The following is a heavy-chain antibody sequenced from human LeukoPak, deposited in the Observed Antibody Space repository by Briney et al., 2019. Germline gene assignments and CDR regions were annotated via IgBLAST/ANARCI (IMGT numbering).Heavy chain of an antibody. D-gene: IGHD6-13*01. J-gene: IGHJ6*03. CDR3: ARAGYSSSWLSSDYYYYYYMDV. Sequence: GSSVKVSCKASGGTFSSYAISWVRQAPGQGLEWMGGIIPIFGTPNYAQKFQGRVTITTDESTSTAYMELSSLRSEDTAVYYCARAGYSSSWLSSDYYYYYYMDVWGKGTTVTVSS. CDR1: GGTFSSYA. V-gene: IGHV1-69*05. CDR2: IIPIFGTP.